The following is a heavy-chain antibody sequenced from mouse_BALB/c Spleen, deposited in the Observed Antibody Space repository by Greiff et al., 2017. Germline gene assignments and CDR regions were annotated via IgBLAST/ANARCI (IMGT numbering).Heavy chain of an antibody. CDR1: GYSITSGYY. CDR3: AIKAFYYGNYDY. CDR2: ISYDGSN. J-gene: IGHJ2*01. Sequence: EVKLQESGPGLVKPSQSLSLTCSVTGYSITSGYYWNWIRQFPGNKLEWMGYISYDGSNNYNPSLKNRISITRDTSKNQFFLKLNSVTTEDTATYYCAIKAFYYGNYDYWGQGTTLTVSS. V-gene: IGHV3-6*02. D-gene: IGHD2-1*01.